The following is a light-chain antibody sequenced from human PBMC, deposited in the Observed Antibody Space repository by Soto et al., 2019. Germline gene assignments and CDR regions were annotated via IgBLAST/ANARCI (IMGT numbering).Light chain of an antibody. CDR1: QSVSSH. V-gene: IGKV3-11*01. CDR2: DAS. CDR3: QQRSIWPPWT. Sequence: EMVLTQSPVTLSLSPGERATLSCRASQSVSSHLAWYQQKPGQAPRLLIYDASNRATGIPARFSGSGSGTDFSLTISSLEPEDFAIYYCQQRSIWPPWTFGQGTKVDIK. J-gene: IGKJ1*01.